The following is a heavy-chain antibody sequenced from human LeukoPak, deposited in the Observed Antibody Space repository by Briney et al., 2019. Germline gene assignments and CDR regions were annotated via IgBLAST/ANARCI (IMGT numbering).Heavy chain of an antibody. Sequence: GRSLRLSCAGSGFTFSDYSINWVRQAPGKGLEWVSFISSRSSSIYYADSVKGRFTISRDNAKKSLYLQMNSLRDEDTAVYYCARVGYDILTGFHYWGQGTLVTVSS. V-gene: IGHV3-48*02. CDR3: ARVGYDILTGFHY. J-gene: IGHJ4*02. CDR1: GFTFSDYS. D-gene: IGHD3-9*01. CDR2: ISSRSSSI.